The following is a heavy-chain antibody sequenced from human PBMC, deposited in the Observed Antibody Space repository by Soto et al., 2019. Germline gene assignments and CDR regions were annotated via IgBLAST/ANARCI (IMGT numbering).Heavy chain of an antibody. V-gene: IGHV1-69*01. Sequence: QVQLVQSGAEVKKPGSSVKVSCKASGGTFSSYAISWVRQAPGQGLEWMGGIIPIFGTANYAQTFQGRVTITADESTSTAYLELGSLRSEDTAVYYCARNRGSGYSSGWYSDDWGQGTLVTVSS. CDR2: IIPIFGTA. CDR1: GGTFSSYA. D-gene: IGHD6-19*01. CDR3: ARNRGSGYSSGWYSDD. J-gene: IGHJ4*02.